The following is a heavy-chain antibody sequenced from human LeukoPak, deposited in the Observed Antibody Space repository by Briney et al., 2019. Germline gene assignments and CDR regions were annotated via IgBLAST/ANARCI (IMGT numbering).Heavy chain of an antibody. D-gene: IGHD6-19*01. CDR2: ISYDGSNK. Sequence: GGSLRLSCAASGFTFSSYGMHWVRQAPGKGLEWVAVISYDGSNKYCADSVKGRFTVSRDNSKNTLYLQMNSLRAEDTAVYYCARGGSGWSYDPWGQGTLVTVSS. J-gene: IGHJ5*02. CDR3: ARGGSGWSYDP. V-gene: IGHV3-30*03. CDR1: GFTFSSYG.